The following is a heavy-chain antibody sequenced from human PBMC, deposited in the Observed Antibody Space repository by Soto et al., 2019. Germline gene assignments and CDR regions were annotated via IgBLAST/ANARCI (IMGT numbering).Heavy chain of an antibody. J-gene: IGHJ4*02. D-gene: IGHD3-3*01. CDR2: ISDTSRAI. CDR3: ARDLRYDFWTGFAPTGY. Sequence: EVYLVESGGGLVQPGGSLRLPCAASKFAFSSYSMNWVRQAPGKGLEWISHISDTSRAIYYADSVKGRFTISRDNAKNLLFLQMNSLRAEDTAVYYCARDLRYDFWTGFAPTGYWGQGTLVTVSS. V-gene: IGHV3-48*04. CDR1: KFAFSSYS.